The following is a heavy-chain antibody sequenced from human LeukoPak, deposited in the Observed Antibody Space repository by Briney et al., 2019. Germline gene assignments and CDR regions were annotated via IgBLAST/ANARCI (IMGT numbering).Heavy chain of an antibody. CDR3: TEDSQDPYVYYMVF. CDR1: GFTFTTYW. V-gene: IGHV3-7*01. D-gene: IGHD1-26*01. CDR2: IKHDGSET. J-gene: IGHJ4*03. Sequence: PGGSLRLSCAASGFTFTTYWMSWVRQAPGKGLEWVAIIKHDGSETYYVDSVKGRFTISRDNAKNSLYLQMNSLRAEDTAVYYGTEDSQDPYVYYMVFWGQGTLVTVSS.